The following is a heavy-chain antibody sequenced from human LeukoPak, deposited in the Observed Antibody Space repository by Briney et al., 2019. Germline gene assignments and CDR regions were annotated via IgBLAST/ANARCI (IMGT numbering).Heavy chain of an antibody. J-gene: IGHJ5*01. Sequence: GGSLRLSCAASGFTFSNYAMSWVRQAPGKGLEWVSTISGSGGSTYYADSVKGQFTTSRDTSKNTLYLQMNRLRAEDTALYFCAKDRIIVIHGPYSWLDSWGQGALVTVSS. CDR3: AKDRIIVIHGPYSWLDS. CDR1: GFTFSNYA. V-gene: IGHV3-23*01. CDR2: ISGSGGST. D-gene: IGHD1-14*01.